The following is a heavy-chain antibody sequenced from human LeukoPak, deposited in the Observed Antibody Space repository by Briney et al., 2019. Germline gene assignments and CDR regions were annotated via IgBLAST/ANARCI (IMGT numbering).Heavy chain of an antibody. CDR1: GYTFISDG. J-gene: IGHJ6*02. D-gene: IGHD2-2*02. CDR3: ARDQTDCSSTSCYNFHYGMDV. V-gene: IGHV1-18*01. Sequence: ASVKVSFKASGYTFISDGISWVRQAPGQGLEWMGWISANNGNTNYAQKLQGRVTITTDTSTSTAYMELGSLRSDDTAVYYCARDQTDCSSTSCYNFHYGMDVWGQGTTVTVSS. CDR2: ISANNGNT.